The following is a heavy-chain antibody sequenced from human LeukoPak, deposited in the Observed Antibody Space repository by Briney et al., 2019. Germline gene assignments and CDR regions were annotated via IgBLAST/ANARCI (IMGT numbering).Heavy chain of an antibody. V-gene: IGHV4-39*07. CDR1: GGSISGFEYY. J-gene: IGHJ3*02. CDR2: IYSSGRT. D-gene: IGHD4/OR15-4a*01. Sequence: SETLSLTCTVSGGSISGFEYYWGWIRQPPGKGLEWIGCIYSSGRTHYSPSPRSRVSISTDMSQNQFSLKLSSVTAADTAVFYCGRSDYGVVFEIWGLGTMVTVSS. CDR3: GRSDYGVVFEI.